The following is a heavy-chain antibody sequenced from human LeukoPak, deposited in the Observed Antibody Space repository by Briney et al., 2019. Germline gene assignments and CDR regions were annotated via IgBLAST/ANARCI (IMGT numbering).Heavy chain of an antibody. CDR3: ARNYCSGGSCYPDP. CDR1: GGSISSYY. J-gene: IGHJ5*02. Sequence: SETLSLTCTVSGGSISSYYWSWIRQPPGKGLEWIGYIYYSGSTNYNPSLKSRVTISVDTSKNQFSLKLSSVTAADTAVYYCARNYCSGGSCYPDPWGQGTLVTVSS. CDR2: IYYSGST. D-gene: IGHD2-15*01. V-gene: IGHV4-59*01.